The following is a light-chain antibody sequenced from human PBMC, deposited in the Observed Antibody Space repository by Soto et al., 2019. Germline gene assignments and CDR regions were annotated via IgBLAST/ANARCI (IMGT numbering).Light chain of an antibody. CDR1: QTVSTS. Sequence: EIVMTQSPATLSVSPGERATLSCRASQTVSTSLAWYQQKPGRAPRLLIYGASTRASGVPARFSGSGSGTEFTLTISSLQSEDSAVYYCQQRSNWQWTFGQGTKVDIK. J-gene: IGKJ1*01. CDR3: QQRSNWQWT. V-gene: IGKV3-15*01. CDR2: GAS.